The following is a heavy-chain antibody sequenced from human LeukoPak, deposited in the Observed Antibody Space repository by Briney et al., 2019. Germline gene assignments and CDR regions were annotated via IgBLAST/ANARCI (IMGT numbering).Heavy chain of an antibody. CDR3: AKDRGTMVRGVTIFDY. CDR2: ISGSGGST. J-gene: IGHJ4*02. CDR1: AFTFSSYA. Sequence: GRSLRLSCAAYAFTFSSYAMSWVRQAPGKGLEWVSAISGSGGSTYYADSVKGRFTISRDNSKNTLYLQMNSLRAEDTAVYYCAKDRGTMVRGVTIFDYWGQGTLVTVSS. V-gene: IGHV3-23*01. D-gene: IGHD3-10*01.